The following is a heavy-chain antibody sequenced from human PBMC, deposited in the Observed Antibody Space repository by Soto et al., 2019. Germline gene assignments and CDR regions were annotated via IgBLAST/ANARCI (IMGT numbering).Heavy chain of an antibody. Sequence: QVQLVQSGAEVKKPGASVKVSCKASGYTFTSYAMHWVRQAPGQRLEWMGWINAGNGNTKYSQKFQGRVTITRDTSASTAYMELSSLRSEDTAVYYCERDPHGFWSGYPDYWGQGTLVTVSS. CDR3: ERDPHGFWSGYPDY. D-gene: IGHD3-3*01. CDR2: INAGNGNT. CDR1: GYTFTSYA. V-gene: IGHV1-3*01. J-gene: IGHJ4*02.